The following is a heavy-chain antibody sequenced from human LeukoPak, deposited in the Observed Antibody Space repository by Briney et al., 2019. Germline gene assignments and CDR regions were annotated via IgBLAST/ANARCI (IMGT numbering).Heavy chain of an antibody. CDR1: GYTFTGYY. J-gene: IGHJ4*02. D-gene: IGHD2-2*01. CDR2: INPNSGGT. CDR3: ASFRVYCSSTSCEGGDYYFDY. V-gene: IGHV1-2*02. Sequence: GASVKVSCKASGYTFTGYYMHWVRQAPGQGLEWMGWINPNSGGTNYAQKFQGRVTMTRDTSISTAYMELSRLRSDDTAVYYCASFRVYCSSTSCEGGDYYFDYWGQGTLVTVSS.